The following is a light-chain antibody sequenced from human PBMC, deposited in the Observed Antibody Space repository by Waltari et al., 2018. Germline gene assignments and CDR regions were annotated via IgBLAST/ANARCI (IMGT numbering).Light chain of an antibody. CDR2: KDT. V-gene: IGLV3-25*03. J-gene: IGLJ3*02. Sequence: SYKLTQPPSVSVSPGQTARITCSGDALPKQYAYWYQQKPGQAPVLVIYKDTERPSGIPERCSGSSSGKTVTLTISGVQAEDEADYYCQSADSSGTYKVFGGGTKLTVL. CDR3: QSADSSGTYKV. CDR1: ALPKQY.